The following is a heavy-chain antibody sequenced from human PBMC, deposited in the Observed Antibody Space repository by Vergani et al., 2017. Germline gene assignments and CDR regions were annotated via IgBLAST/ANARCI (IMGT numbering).Heavy chain of an antibody. CDR3: ARGMFIYGMDV. J-gene: IGHJ6*02. D-gene: IGHD3-10*02. CDR1: GGSFSVYY. CDR2: INDIGTT. Sequence: QVQLQQWGAGLLKPSETLSLTCGVHGGSFSVYYWSWIRQSPGKGLEWIGAINDIGTTNYNPSLKSRVTISVDTSKTQFSLRLNSVTAADTAVYYCARGMFIYGMDVWGQGTTVTVSS. V-gene: IGHV4-34*01.